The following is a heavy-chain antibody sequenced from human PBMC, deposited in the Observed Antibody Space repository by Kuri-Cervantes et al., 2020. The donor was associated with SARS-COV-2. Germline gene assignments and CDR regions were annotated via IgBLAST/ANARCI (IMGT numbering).Heavy chain of an antibody. J-gene: IGHJ3*02. V-gene: IGHV4-30-2*01. CDR2: IYHSGST. CDR3: AKPSGNYHDAFDI. Sequence: SETLSLTCAVSGGSISSGGYSWSWIRQPPGKGLEWIGYIYHSGSTYYNPSLKSRVTISVDRSKNQFSLKLSSVTAADTAVYYCAKPSGNYHDAFDIWGQGPMVTVSS. CDR1: GGSISSGGYS. D-gene: IGHD1-26*01.